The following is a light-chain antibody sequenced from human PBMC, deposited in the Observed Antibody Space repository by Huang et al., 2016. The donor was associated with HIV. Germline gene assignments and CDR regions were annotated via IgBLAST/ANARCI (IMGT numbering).Light chain of an antibody. V-gene: IGKV2-30*01. CDR3: MQASHGAAT. CDR1: QSLVYGDGNIY. Sequence: DVLLTQSPLSLPVTLGQPAFITCKSNQSLVYGDGNIYLFWFHQRPGHSPRRLIYKLSNRDSGVPDRFSAGGSGTDFTLWISEVEAEDVGDYYCMQASHGAATFGQGTRVDIK. J-gene: IGKJ1*01. CDR2: KLS.